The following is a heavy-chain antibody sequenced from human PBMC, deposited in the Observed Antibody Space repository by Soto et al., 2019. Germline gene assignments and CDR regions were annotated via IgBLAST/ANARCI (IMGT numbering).Heavy chain of an antibody. Sequence: PGGSLRLSCAASGFTFSSYGMHWVRQAPGKGLEWVAVIWYDGSNKYYADSVKGRFTISRDNSKNTLYLQMNSLRAEDTAVYYCARVRGSGSYTAPFDYWGQGTLVTVSS. D-gene: IGHD3-10*01. CDR2: IWYDGSNK. J-gene: IGHJ4*02. V-gene: IGHV3-33*01. CDR3: ARVRGSGSYTAPFDY. CDR1: GFTFSSYG.